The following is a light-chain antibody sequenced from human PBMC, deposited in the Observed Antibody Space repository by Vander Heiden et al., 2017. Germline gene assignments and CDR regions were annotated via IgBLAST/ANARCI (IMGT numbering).Light chain of an antibody. CDR1: NIGSKP. CDR2: RDN. Sequence: SYELTQPLSASVALGQTARITCGGNNIGSKPVHWYQQKPGQAPVLVIYRDNNRPSGIPERFSGSNSWNTATLTISRAQAGDEADYYCQVWDSITAYYVFGSGTKVTVL. V-gene: IGLV3-9*01. J-gene: IGLJ1*01. CDR3: QVWDSITAYYV.